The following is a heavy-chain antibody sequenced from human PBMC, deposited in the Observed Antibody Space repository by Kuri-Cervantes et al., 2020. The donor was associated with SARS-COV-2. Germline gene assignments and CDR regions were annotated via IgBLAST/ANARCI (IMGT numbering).Heavy chain of an antibody. CDR1: GFTFRSHA. V-gene: IGHV3-30-3*01. J-gene: IGHJ4*02. CDR3: VRDGDHWNFDY. Sequence: GGSLRLSCAASGFTFRSHAMHWVRQAPGKGLEWVAVISYDGNNKYYADSVKGRFTISRDNAKNMLFLQMNSLRAEDAAVYYCVRDGDHWNFDYWGQGTLVTVSS. D-gene: IGHD1-1*01. CDR2: ISYDGNNK.